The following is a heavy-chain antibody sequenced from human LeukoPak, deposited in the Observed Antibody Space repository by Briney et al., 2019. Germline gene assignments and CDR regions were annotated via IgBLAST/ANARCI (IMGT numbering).Heavy chain of an antibody. J-gene: IGHJ6*03. Sequence: ASVKVSCKASGYTFTSYGISWVRQAPGQGLEWMGWISAYNGNTNYAQKLQGRVTMTTDTSTSTAYMELRSLRSDDTAVYYCARGQGFLEWLSTPFGGYYMDVWGKGTTVTVSS. CDR1: GYTFTSYG. CDR2: ISAYNGNT. D-gene: IGHD3-3*01. V-gene: IGHV1-18*01. CDR3: ARGQGFLEWLSTPFGGYYMDV.